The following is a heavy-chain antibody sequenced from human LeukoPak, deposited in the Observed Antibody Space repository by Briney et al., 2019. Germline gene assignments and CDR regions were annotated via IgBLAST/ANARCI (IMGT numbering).Heavy chain of an antibody. CDR2: ISSSSSYT. J-gene: IGHJ2*01. V-gene: IGHV3-11*03. CDR1: GFTFSDYY. Sequence: GGSLRLSCAGSGFTFSDYYMSWIRQAPGMGLEWVSFISSSSSYTSYADSVKGRFTISRDNAKNSLYLQMNSLRAEDTAVYYCARPYSSGWYGGFDLWGRGTLVTVSS. D-gene: IGHD6-19*01. CDR3: ARPYSSGWYGGFDL.